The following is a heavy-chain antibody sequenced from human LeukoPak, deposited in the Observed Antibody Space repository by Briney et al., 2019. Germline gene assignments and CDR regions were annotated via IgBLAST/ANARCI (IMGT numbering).Heavy chain of an antibody. Sequence: GESLRLSCAASGFIFDDYAMNWVRLVPGKGLEWVSGINWNGSSRGYADSVKGRFTISRDNAKNSLYLQMNSLRAEDTAVYYCARGSYSYGFLFDPWGQGTLVTVSS. CDR3: ARGSYSYGFLFDP. CDR2: INWNGSSR. CDR1: GFIFDDYA. D-gene: IGHD5-18*01. J-gene: IGHJ5*02. V-gene: IGHV3-20*04.